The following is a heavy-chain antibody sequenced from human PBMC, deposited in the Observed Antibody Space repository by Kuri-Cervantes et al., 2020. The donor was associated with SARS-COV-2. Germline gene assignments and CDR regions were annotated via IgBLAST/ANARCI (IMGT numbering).Heavy chain of an antibody. J-gene: IGHJ5*02. CDR2: INHSGST. D-gene: IGHD2-2*01. Sequence: GSLRLSCAASGFTFSSYGMHWVRQAPGKGLEWIGEINHSGSTNYNPSLKSRVTISVDTSKNQFSLKLSSVTAADTAVYYCARVRYCSSTSYRHCGWFDPWGQGTLVTVSS. CDR3: ARVRYCSSTSYRHCGWFDP. V-gene: IGHV4-34*01. CDR1: GFTFSSYG.